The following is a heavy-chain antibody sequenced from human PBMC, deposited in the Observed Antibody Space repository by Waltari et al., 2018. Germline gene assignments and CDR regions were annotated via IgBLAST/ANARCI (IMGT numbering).Heavy chain of an antibody. CDR1: GGSISSSNW. CDR3: ARDKEPENYYYYYGMDV. J-gene: IGHJ6*02. V-gene: IGHV4-4*02. CDR2: IYHSGST. Sequence: QVQLQESGPGLVKPSGTLSLTCAVSGGSISSSNWWSWVRQPPGKGLEWIGEIYHSGSTNYNPSLKSRVTISVDKSKNQFSLKLSSVTAADTAVYYCARDKEPENYYYYYGMDVWGQGTTVTVSS.